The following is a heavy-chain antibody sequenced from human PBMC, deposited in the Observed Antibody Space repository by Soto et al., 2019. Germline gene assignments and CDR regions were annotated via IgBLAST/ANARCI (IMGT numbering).Heavy chain of an antibody. Sequence: QVQLRESGPGLVKPSQTLSLTCTVSGGSINSGGYYWNWIRQHPGKGLEWIGYMYYSGSTYYNPFLRSRVIISADTSENHFSLKVSSVTAADTAVYFCARGYSQSGYSSSWVFDYWGQGTLVNVSS. CDR1: GGSINSGGYY. CDR3: ARGYSQSGYSSSWVFDY. J-gene: IGHJ4*02. V-gene: IGHV4-31*03. D-gene: IGHD6-13*01. CDR2: MYYSGST.